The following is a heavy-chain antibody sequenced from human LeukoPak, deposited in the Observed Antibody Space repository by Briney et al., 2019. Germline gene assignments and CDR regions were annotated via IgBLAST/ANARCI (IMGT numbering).Heavy chain of an antibody. J-gene: IGHJ3*01. CDR1: GFSFSRHW. CDR2: MQIDGSKK. V-gene: IGHV3-7*01. D-gene: IGHD6-13*01. Sequence: GGSLRLSCAASGFSFSRHWMSWVRQAPGKELERVANMQIDGSKKYYVDSVKGRFIVSRDNTMNSLYLQMNSLRAEDTAMYYCAREFPDSTATGPAFDFWGQGTMVTVSS. CDR3: AREFPDSTATGPAFDF.